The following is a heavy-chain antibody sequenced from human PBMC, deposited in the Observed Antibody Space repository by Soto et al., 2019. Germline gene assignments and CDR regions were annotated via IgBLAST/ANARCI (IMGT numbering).Heavy chain of an antibody. Sequence: QVQLQESGPGLVKPSQTLSLTCTVSGGSVSDLIYYWSWIRQPPGKGLEWIGHIYNIDNTYNNTSHKSRLTISVDTSKNQFSRNLNSVTAADTAVYYCASGLSGDKVDQWGQGTLVTVSS. CDR3: ASGLSGDKVDQ. V-gene: IGHV4-30-4*01. CDR1: GGSVSDLIYY. J-gene: IGHJ4*02. D-gene: IGHD2-21*01. CDR2: IYNIDNT.